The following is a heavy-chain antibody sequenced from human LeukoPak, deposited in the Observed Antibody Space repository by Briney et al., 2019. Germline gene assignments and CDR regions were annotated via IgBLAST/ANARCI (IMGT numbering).Heavy chain of an antibody. Sequence: GGSLILSCAGSGFTFSSYAVHWVRQAPGKGLEWVAVISFDGSNKYYADSVKGRFTISRDNSKNTLYLQMNSLRAEDTAVYYCARTVVAADYYGMDVWGQGTTVTVSS. J-gene: IGHJ6*02. D-gene: IGHD2-15*01. V-gene: IGHV3-30*04. CDR3: ARTVVAADYYGMDV. CDR2: ISFDGSNK. CDR1: GFTFSSYA.